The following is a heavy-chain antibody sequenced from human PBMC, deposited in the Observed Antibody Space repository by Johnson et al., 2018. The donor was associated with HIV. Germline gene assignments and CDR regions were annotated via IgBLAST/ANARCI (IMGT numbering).Heavy chain of an antibody. CDR3: ARENYRRRDAFDV. D-gene: IGHD1-7*01. Sequence: VQLVESGGGLVQPGGSLRLSCAASGFTVSSNYMDWVRQAPGKGLEWVGRTTDKLNSYTTKYAASVKGRFTISRDDSKKSLYLQINSLRTEDTAVYYCARENYRRRDAFDVWGQGTVVIVSS. CDR1: GFTVSSNY. J-gene: IGHJ3*01. CDR2: TTDKLNSYTT. V-gene: IGHV3-72*01.